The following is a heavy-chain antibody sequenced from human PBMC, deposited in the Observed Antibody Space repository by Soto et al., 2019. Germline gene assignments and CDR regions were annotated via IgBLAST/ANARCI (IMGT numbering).Heavy chain of an antibody. D-gene: IGHD5-18*01. J-gene: IGHJ6*02. CDR3: ARGAMVLWYMDV. CDR2: INAGNGDT. CDR1: GFMFSTYA. Sequence: ASVKVSCKASGFMFSTYAIHWVRQAPGQRLEWMGFINAGNGDTEYSHKFQGRVTIITDTSAGTADMELSSLVSDDTAVYYCARGAMVLWYMDVWGQGTPVT. V-gene: IGHV1-3*01.